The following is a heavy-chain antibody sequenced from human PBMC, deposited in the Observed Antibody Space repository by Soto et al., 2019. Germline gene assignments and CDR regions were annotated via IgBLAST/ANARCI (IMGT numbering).Heavy chain of an antibody. CDR3: ARGVPAAIYYYYMDV. V-gene: IGHV1-8*02. J-gene: IGHJ6*03. D-gene: IGHD2-2*01. Sequence: ASVKVSCKASGGTFSSYTISWVRQATGQGLEWMGWMNPNSGNTGYAQKFQGRVTMTRNTSISTAYMELSSLRSEDTAVYYCARGVPAAIYYYYMDVWGKGTTVTVSS. CDR1: GGTFSSYT. CDR2: MNPNSGNT.